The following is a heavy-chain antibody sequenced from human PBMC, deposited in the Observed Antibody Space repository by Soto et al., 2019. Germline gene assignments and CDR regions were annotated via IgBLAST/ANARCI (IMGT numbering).Heavy chain of an antibody. V-gene: IGHV3-23*01. D-gene: IGHD1-26*01. Sequence: EVQLLESGGGLVSPGGSLRLSCAASGFTFSSYAMSWVRQAPGKGLEWLAGITFRGDYTYYAASVKGRFSLSRDNSRNRLDLQMNTLKFEYTALYYCAKLGTMGVFDNWGQGTLLTGSS. CDR2: ITFRGDYT. CDR3: AKLGTMGVFDN. J-gene: IGHJ4*02. CDR1: GFTFSSYA.